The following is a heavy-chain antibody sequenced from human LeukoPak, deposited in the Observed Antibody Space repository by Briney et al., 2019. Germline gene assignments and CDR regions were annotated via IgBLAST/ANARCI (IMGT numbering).Heavy chain of an antibody. D-gene: IGHD6-19*01. CDR1: GFSISGGYY. CDR2: VYHNGNT. V-gene: IGHV4-38-2*01. Sequence: PSETRSLNCAVSGFSISGGYYWVWIRQPPGKGLEWIGSVYHNGNTLFNTSLKSRVTLSVDSSKNQFSLRLSSVTAADTARYYCARNEGIVVAGTWFDSWGQGTLVFVSS. J-gene: IGHJ1*01. CDR3: ARNEGIVVAGTWFDS.